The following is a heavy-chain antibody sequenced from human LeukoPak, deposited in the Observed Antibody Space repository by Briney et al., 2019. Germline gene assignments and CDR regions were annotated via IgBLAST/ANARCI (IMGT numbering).Heavy chain of an antibody. J-gene: IGHJ4*02. V-gene: IGHV1-46*01. CDR3: ARGRGVHDSHTYDYFDY. Sequence: ASVKVSCKASGYTFTSYYIHWVRQAPGQGLEWMGMINPSGGSTSYAQKFQGRLTMTRDTSTTTVYMELSSLRFEDTAVYYCARGRGVHDSHTYDYFDYWGQGSLVTVSS. CDR2: INPSGGST. D-gene: IGHD3-22*01. CDR1: GYTFTSYY.